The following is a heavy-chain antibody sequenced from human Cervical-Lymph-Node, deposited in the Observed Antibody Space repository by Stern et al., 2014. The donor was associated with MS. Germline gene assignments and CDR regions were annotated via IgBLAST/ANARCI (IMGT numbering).Heavy chain of an antibody. CDR3: ARHCGFRPGCIDY. J-gene: IGHJ4*02. CDR1: GYSFTSYW. CDR2: NYPGDSDT. Sequence: VQLQESGAEVKKPGESLKISCKGSGYSFTSYWIGWVRQMPGKGLAWMGINYPGDSDTKYSPSFQGQVTISADKSISTAYLQWSSLKASDTAMYYCARHCGFRPGCIDYWGQGTLVTVSS. V-gene: IGHV5-51*01. D-gene: IGHD2-21*01.